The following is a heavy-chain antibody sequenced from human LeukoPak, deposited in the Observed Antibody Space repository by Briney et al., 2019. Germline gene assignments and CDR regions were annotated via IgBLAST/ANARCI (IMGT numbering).Heavy chain of an antibody. CDR1: GLTFNSHS. J-gene: IGHJ4*02. V-gene: IGHV3-23*01. CDR3: AKAWWNSHLGFDC. CDR2: VSTNGDVT. Sequence: PGGSLRLSCVASGLTFNSHSMSWVRQAPGMGLEWVSVVSTNGDVTFYADSVKGRFIISRDNSKNTLYLQMNSLRAEDTALYYCAKAWWNSHLGFDCWGQGTLVTVSS. D-gene: IGHD2-15*01.